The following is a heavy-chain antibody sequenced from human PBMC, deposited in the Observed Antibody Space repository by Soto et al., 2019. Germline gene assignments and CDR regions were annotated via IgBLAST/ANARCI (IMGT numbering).Heavy chain of an antibody. CDR2: IIPIFGTA. D-gene: IGHD5-18*01. CDR3: AASGYSYGPTAEYFQH. V-gene: IGHV1-69*12. Sequence: QVQLVQSGAAVKKPGSSVKVFYKASGGTFSSYAISWVRQAPGQGLEWMGGIIPIFGTANYAQKFQGRVTITADESTSTAYMELSSLRSEDTAVYYCAASGYSYGPTAEYFQHWGQGTLVTVSS. J-gene: IGHJ1*01. CDR1: GGTFSSYA.